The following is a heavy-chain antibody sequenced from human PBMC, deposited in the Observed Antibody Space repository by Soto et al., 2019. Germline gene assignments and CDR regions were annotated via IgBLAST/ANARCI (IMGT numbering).Heavy chain of an antibody. CDR2: TTDTDGDR. CDR1: GITFRSRA. CDR3: AKDRSSSWRAFDF. J-gene: IGHJ4*02. V-gene: IGHV3-23*01. D-gene: IGHD6-13*01. Sequence: GRSLRISCVAAGITFRSRAMSWVRQAPGEGLEWVSVTTDTDGDRKYADSVMGRFTISRDNSKNTLYLQMNSLRADDTAVYYCAKDRSSSWRAFDFWGQGTLVTGSS.